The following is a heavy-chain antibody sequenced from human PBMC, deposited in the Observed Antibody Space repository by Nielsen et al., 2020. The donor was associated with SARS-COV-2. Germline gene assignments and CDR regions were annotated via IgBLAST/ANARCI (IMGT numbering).Heavy chain of an antibody. V-gene: IGHV3-74*01. CDR1: GFTFSSYW. CDR3: ARAFEELGYCSSTSCPFDY. Sequence: GGSLRLSCAASGFTFSSYWTHWVRQAPGKGLVWVSRINSDGSSTSYADSVKGRFTISRDNAKNTLYLQMNSLRAEDTAVYYCARAFEELGYCSSTSCPFDYWGQGTLVTVSS. J-gene: IGHJ4*02. D-gene: IGHD2-2*01. CDR2: INSDGSST.